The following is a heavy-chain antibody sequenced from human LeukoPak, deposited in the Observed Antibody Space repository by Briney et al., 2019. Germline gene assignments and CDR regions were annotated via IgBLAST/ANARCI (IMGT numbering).Heavy chain of an antibody. J-gene: IGHJ5*02. CDR3: IVFGDSNH. D-gene: IGHD4-17*01. Sequence: SGGSLRLSCAASGFDFSSNWMHWVRHAPGQGLVWVSRIKGDGISTNYADSVKGRFTISRDTSKNTLYLQINSLRVEDTAVYYCIVFGDSNHWGQGTLITVSS. CDR2: IKGDGIST. V-gene: IGHV3-74*01. CDR1: GFDFSSNW.